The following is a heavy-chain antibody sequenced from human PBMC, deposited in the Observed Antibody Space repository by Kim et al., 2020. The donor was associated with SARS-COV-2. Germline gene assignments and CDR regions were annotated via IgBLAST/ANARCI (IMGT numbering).Heavy chain of an antibody. CDR3: ARGGQQLIRL. J-gene: IGHJ4*02. D-gene: IGHD6-13*01. Sequence: GGSLRLSCAASGFIFSYSWMHWVRQDPGKGLVWVSRINSDGSITGYADSVKGRFTVSRDNAKSTLYLQMNTLRAEDTGVYYCARGGQQLIRLWGKGTLVTVSS. V-gene: IGHV3-74*01. CDR2: INSDGSIT. CDR1: GFIFSYSW.